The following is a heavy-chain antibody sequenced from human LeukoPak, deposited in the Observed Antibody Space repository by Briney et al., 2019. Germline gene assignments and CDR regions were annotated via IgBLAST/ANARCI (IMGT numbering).Heavy chain of an antibody. CDR3: AKGTHSSGRPRRGFDY. CDR2: ISGSGGST. CDR1: GFTFSSYA. D-gene: IGHD3-22*01. Sequence: GGSLRLSCAAPGFTFSSYAMSWVRQAPGKGLEWVSAISGSGGSTYYADSVKGRFTISRDNSKNTLYLQMNSLRAGDTAVYYCAKGTHSSGRPRRGFDYWGRRTLVTVSS. V-gene: IGHV3-23*01. J-gene: IGHJ4*02.